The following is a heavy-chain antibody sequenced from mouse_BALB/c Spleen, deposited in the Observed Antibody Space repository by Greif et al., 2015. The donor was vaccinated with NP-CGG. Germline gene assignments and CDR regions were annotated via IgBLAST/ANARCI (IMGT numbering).Heavy chain of an antibody. CDR3: ATDYGGDYYAMDY. CDR1: GFSLTSYG. Sequence: QVQLQQSGPGLVAPSQSLSITCTVSGFSLTSYGVHWVRQPPGKGLEWLGVIWAGGSTNYNSALMSRLSISKDNSKSXVFLKMNSLQTDDTAMYYCATDYGGDYYAMDYWGQGTSVTVSS. CDR2: IWAGGST. D-gene: IGHD2-4*01. J-gene: IGHJ4*01. V-gene: IGHV2-9*02.